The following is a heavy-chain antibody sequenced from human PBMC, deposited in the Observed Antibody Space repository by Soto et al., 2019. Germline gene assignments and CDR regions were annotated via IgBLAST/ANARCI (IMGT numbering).Heavy chain of an antibody. CDR3: ARGGEPLGYYGLDV. CDR1: GGSITSYH. V-gene: IGHV4-59*01. CDR2: MYYTGAT. J-gene: IGHJ6*02. Sequence: SETLSLTCIVSGGSITSYHWNWIRQPPGRGLEWLGYMYYTGATNYNPSLKSRVSMSVDTSKDQFSLNLTSLTAADTAVYYCARGGEPLGYYGLDVWGQGTTVTVSS.